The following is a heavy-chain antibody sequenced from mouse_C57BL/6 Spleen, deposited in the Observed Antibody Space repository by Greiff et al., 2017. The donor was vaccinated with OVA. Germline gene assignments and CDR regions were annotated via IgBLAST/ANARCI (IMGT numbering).Heavy chain of an antibody. V-gene: IGHV1-52*01. CDR1: GYTFTSYW. Sequence: QVQLQQPGAELVRPGSSVKLSCKASGYTFTSYWMHWVKQRPIQGLEWIGNIDPSDSETHYNQKFKDKATLTVDKSSSTAYLQLSSLTSEDSAVYYCARPLYYGNYGVAYWGQGTLVTVSA. D-gene: IGHD2-1*01. CDR3: ARPLYYGNYGVAY. J-gene: IGHJ3*01. CDR2: IDPSDSET.